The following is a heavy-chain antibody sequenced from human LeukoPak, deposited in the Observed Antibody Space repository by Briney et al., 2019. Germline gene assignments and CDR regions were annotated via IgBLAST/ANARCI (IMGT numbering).Heavy chain of an antibody. CDR3: ARFLYSGSYWDNAFDI. CDR2: IYYSGST. D-gene: IGHD1-26*01. V-gene: IGHV4-59*01. J-gene: IGHJ3*02. CDR1: GGSISSYY. Sequence: PSETLSLTCTVPGGSISSYYWSWIRQPPGKGLEWIGYIYYSGSTNYNPSLKSRVTISVDTSKNQFSLKLSSVTAADTAVYYCARFLYSGSYWDNAFDIWGQGTMVTVSS.